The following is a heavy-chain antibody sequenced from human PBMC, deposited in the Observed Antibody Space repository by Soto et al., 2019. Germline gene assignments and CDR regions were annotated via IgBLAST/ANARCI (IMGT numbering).Heavy chain of an antibody. CDR2: IYDNRGA. CDR1: GDSISSGGYY. CDR3: ARVKGGTTRRAFDS. D-gene: IGHD1-7*01. V-gene: IGHV4-31*03. J-gene: IGHJ4*02. Sequence: QVQLQESGPGLVKPSQTLSLTCTVSGDSISSGGYYWSWIRQHPGKGLEWIGYIYDNRGAYYSPSLKGRVVISVDRSENQFSLRLSSVTAADTAVYYCARVKGGTTRRAFDSWGQGTLVTVSS.